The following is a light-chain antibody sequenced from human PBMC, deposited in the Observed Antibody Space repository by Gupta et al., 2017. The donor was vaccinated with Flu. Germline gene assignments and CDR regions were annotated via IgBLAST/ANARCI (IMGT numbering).Light chain of an antibody. CDR1: QEINNS. CDR3: QHEDNLPHT. J-gene: IGKJ3*01. V-gene: IGKV1-33*01. CDR2: AAS. Sequence: LPLTPSPSSLSASVGDRVTITCQASQEINNSLNWYQQRPGKAPKLLIYAASKVVKGVPSRFSGGGSGTDFTFTISSRQPEDFANYYGQHEDNLPHTFGHGTKVDIK.